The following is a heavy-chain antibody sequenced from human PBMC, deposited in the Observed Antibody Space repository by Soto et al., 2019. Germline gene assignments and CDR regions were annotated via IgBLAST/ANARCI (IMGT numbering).Heavy chain of an antibody. CDR2: IYYSGST. V-gene: IGHV4-31*03. D-gene: IGHD5-18*01. CDR3: ARELRGYSYGYFDY. CDR1: GGSISSGGYY. J-gene: IGHJ4*02. Sequence: SETLSLTCTVSGGSISSGGYYWSWIRQHPGKGLEWIGYIYYSGSTYYNPSLKSRVTISVDTSKNQFSLKLSSVTAADTAVYYCARELRGYSYGYFDYWGQGTQVTVSS.